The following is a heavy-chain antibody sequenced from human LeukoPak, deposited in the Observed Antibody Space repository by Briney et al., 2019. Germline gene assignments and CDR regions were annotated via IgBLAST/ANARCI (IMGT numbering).Heavy chain of an antibody. CDR2: ISAYNGNT. CDR3: ARERYGSGSFPNWFDP. V-gene: IGHV1-18*01. CDR1: GYTFTSYG. J-gene: IGHJ5*02. D-gene: IGHD3-10*01. Sequence: ASVKVSCKASGYTFTSYGISWVRQAPGQGLEWMGWISAYNGNTNYAQKLQGRVTMTTDTSTSTAYMELRSLRSDDTAVYYCARERYGSGSFPNWFDPWGQGTLVTVSS.